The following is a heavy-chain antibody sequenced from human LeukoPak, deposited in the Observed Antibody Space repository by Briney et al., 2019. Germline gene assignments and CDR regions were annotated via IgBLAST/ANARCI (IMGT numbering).Heavy chain of an antibody. D-gene: IGHD2-8*01. Sequence: GESLKISFKGPGYSFTSYWIGWVRPMPGKGLEWMGIIYPGDSDTRYSPSFQGQVTISADKSISTAYLQWSSLKASDTAMYYCERRPYDRGADIVLFDYWGQGTLVTVSS. J-gene: IGHJ4*02. CDR3: ERRPYDRGADIVLFDY. CDR2: IYPGDSDT. V-gene: IGHV5-51*01. CDR1: GYSFTSYW.